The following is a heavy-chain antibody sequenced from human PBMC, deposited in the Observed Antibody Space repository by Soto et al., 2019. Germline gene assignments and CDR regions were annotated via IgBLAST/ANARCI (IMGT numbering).Heavy chain of an antibody. V-gene: IGHV4-59*08. J-gene: IGHJ6*02. CDR2: VHHSWGS. CDR3: ARQGFGPLHGLVDV. Sequence: QVQLQESGPGLVKPSETLSLSCTVSGGSISSYYWSWFRQSPGKRMEWIGYVHHSWGSSYNPSLQSRVAISLGPSTSQFSLKVTSVTATDTAVYYCARQGFGPLHGLVDVWGQGNTVTVSS. D-gene: IGHD3-10*01. CDR1: GGSISSYY.